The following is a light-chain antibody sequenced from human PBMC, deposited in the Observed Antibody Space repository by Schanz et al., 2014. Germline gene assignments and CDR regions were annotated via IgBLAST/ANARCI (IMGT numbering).Light chain of an antibody. CDR2: GVS. V-gene: IGLV2-14*01. J-gene: IGLJ3*02. CDR1: SSDVGTFNY. CDR3: QSYDSGLSGWV. Sequence: QSALTQPASVSGSPGQSITLSCTGTSSDVGTFNYVSWYQQSPGKAPKLMIYGVSNRPSGVPDRFSASKSGTSASLAITGLQAEDEADYYCQSYDSGLSGWVFGGGTQLTVL.